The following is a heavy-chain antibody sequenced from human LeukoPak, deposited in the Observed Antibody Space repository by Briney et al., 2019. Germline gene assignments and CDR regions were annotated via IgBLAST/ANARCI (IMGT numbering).Heavy chain of an antibody. J-gene: IGHJ4*02. CDR3: ARHVDSSSSLDTGGYYFDY. V-gene: IGHV4-34*01. Sequence: SETLSLTCAVYGGSFSGYYWGWIRQPPGKGLEWIGSIYYSGRTYYNPSLKSRVTISVDTSKNQFSLKLSSVTAADTAVYYCARHVDSSSSLDTGGYYFDYWGQGTLVTVSS. D-gene: IGHD6-6*01. CDR2: IYYSGRT. CDR1: GGSFSGYY.